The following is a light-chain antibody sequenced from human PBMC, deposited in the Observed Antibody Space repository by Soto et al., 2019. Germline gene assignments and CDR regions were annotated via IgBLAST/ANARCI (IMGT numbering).Light chain of an antibody. CDR3: HQYGISP. Sequence: EIVMTQSPATLSVSPGERATLSCRASQSVSSNLAWYQQKPGQAPRLLIYGASTRATGIPDRFSGSGSGTEFTLTISRPEPEDFAVYYCHQYGISPFGGGTKVDIK. CDR1: QSVSSN. J-gene: IGKJ4*01. CDR2: GAS. V-gene: IGKV3D-15*01.